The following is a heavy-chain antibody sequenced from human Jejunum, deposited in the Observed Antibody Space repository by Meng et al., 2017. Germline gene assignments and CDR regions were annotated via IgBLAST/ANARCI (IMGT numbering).Heavy chain of an antibody. J-gene: IGHJ4*02. CDR2: TYYRSKYYN. CDR3: ARDWGDVRGGFDF. V-gene: IGHV6-1*01. Sequence: AQAQESASGLVKPSPTPALTCSVSGDCVSSNRAAWNWIRQSPSRGLEWLGRTYYRSKYYNDYALSVKSRITINPDISKNQFSLQLNSVTPEDTAIYYCARDWGDVRGGFDFWGQGTLVTVSS. D-gene: IGHD3-10*02. CDR1: GDCVSSNRAA.